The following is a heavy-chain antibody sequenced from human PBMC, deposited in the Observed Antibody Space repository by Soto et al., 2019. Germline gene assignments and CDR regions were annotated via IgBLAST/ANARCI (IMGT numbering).Heavy chain of an antibody. D-gene: IGHD2-2*01. CDR3: ARGDIVVVPAADHPLDAFDI. CDR1: GYTFTGYY. J-gene: IGHJ3*02. Sequence: ASVKVSCKASGYTFTGYYMHWVRQAPGQGLEWIGWINPNSGGTNYAQKFQGWVTMTRDTSISTAYMELSRLRSDDTAVYYCARGDIVVVPAADHPLDAFDIWGQGTMVTVSS. CDR2: INPNSGGT. V-gene: IGHV1-2*04.